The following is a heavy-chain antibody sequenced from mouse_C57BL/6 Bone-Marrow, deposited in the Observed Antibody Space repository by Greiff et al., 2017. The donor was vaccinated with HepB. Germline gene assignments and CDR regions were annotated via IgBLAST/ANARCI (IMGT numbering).Heavy chain of an antibody. Sequence: EVHLVESGGDLVKPGGSLKLSCAASGFTFSSYAMSWVRQTPEKRLEWVATISDGGSYTYYPDNVKGRFTISRDNAKNNLYLQMSHLKSEDTAMYYCARDTPHYYGIAYWGQGTLVTVSA. CDR3: ARDTPHYYGIAY. D-gene: IGHD1-1*01. CDR1: GFTFSSYA. J-gene: IGHJ3*01. V-gene: IGHV5-4*01. CDR2: ISDGGSYT.